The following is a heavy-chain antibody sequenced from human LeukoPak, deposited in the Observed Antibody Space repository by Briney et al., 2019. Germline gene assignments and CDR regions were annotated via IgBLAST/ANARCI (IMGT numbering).Heavy chain of an antibody. CDR2: ISAYNGNT. V-gene: IGHV1-18*01. CDR1: GYTFTNYG. Sequence: ASVKVSCKASGYTFTNYGISWVRQAPGQGLEWMGWISAYNGNTTYAQNLQGRVTMTTDTSTSTAYMELRSLRSDDTAVYYCARGGTTPSHYYMDVWGKGTTVTVSS. D-gene: IGHD3-16*01. J-gene: IGHJ6*03. CDR3: ARGGTTPSHYYMDV.